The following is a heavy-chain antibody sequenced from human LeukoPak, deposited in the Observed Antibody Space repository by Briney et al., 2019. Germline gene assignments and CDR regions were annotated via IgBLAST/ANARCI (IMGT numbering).Heavy chain of an antibody. CDR2: IRFDGTNK. V-gene: IGHV3-30*02. D-gene: IGHD3-16*01. CDR3: AKPASMGATSSAFEF. J-gene: IGHJ3*01. Sequence: GGCLRLSCAASGFNFSSYGMHWVRQAPGKGLEWVTCIRFDGTNKYYADSVKGRFAISRDNSKNILYLQMNSLRGDDTAVYYCAKPASMGATSSAFEFWGQGTMVSVSS. CDR1: GFNFSSYG.